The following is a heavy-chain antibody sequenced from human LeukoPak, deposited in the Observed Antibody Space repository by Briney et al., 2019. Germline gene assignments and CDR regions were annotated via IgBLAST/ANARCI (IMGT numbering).Heavy chain of an antibody. CDR2: ISCDGSNK. Sequence: GGSLRLSCAASGITFSSYAMHWVRQAPGKGLEWVAVISCDGSNKYYADSVKGRFTISRDNSKNTLYLQMNSLRAEDTAVYYCARQFWSGYWPPFFDYWGQGTLVTVSS. CDR1: GITFSSYA. D-gene: IGHD3-3*01. J-gene: IGHJ4*02. CDR3: ARQFWSGYWPPFFDY. V-gene: IGHV3-30*04.